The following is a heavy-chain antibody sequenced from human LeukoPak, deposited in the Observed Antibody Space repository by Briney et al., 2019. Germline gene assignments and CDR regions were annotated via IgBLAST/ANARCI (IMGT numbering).Heavy chain of an antibody. V-gene: IGHV3-33*01. Sequence: GGSLRLSCAASGFTFTNHGMHWVRQAPGKGLEWVAVIWYDGSNKYYADSVKGRFTTSRDNSKNTVYLQMNSLRAEDTAIYYCARDPRIYCTNGICRDDYFDNWGQGTLVTVSS. J-gene: IGHJ4*02. CDR1: GFTFTNHG. D-gene: IGHD2-8*01. CDR2: IWYDGSNK. CDR3: ARDPRIYCTNGICRDDYFDN.